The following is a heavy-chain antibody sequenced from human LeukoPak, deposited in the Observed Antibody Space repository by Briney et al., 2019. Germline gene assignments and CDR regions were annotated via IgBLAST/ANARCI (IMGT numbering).Heavy chain of an antibody. Sequence: GGSLRLSCAASGFIFSNYAMIWVRQPPGKGLEWVASIKTDGSEKYYVDSVKGRFTISRDNAEKSLYLQMNSLRAEDTAVYYCARGTYGGDGYWGQGTLVTVSS. CDR1: GFIFSNYA. D-gene: IGHD2-21*02. V-gene: IGHV3-7*01. CDR2: IKTDGSEK. CDR3: ARGTYGGDGY. J-gene: IGHJ4*02.